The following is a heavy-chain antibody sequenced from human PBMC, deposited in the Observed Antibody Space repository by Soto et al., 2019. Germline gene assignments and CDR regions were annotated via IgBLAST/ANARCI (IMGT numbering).Heavy chain of an antibody. V-gene: IGHV3-48*02. CDR1: GFTFSSYS. CDR2: ISSSSSTI. Sequence: EVQLVESGGGLVQPGGSLRLSCAASGFTFSSYSMNWVRQAPGKGLEWVSYISSSSSTIYYADSVKGRFTISRDNAKNSLYRQMSSLRDEDTAVYDCARYCISTSCYANYYGMDVWGQGTTVTVSS. J-gene: IGHJ6*02. D-gene: IGHD2-2*01. CDR3: ARYCISTSCYANYYGMDV.